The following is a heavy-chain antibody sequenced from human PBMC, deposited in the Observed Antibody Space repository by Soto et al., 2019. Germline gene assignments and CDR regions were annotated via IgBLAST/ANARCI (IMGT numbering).Heavy chain of an antibody. V-gene: IGHV4-30-4*01. J-gene: IGHJ6*02. CDR1: GGSISSGHYY. D-gene: IGHD4-17*01. CDR2: IYYSGST. CDR3: ARARGDYGDYGPRAYYYYGMDV. Sequence: PSETLSLTCTVSGGSISSGHYYWSWIRQPPGKGLEWIGYIYYSGSTYYNPSLKSRVTISVDTSKNQFSLKLSSVTAADTAVYYCARARGDYGDYGPRAYYYYGMDVWGQGTTVTVSS.